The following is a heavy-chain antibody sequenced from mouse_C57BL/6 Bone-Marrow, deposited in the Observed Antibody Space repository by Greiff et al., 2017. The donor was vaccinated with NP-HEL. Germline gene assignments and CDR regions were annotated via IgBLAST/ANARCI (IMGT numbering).Heavy chain of an antibody. CDR1: GYTFASYW. V-gene: IGHV1-53*01. CDR2: INPSNGGA. CDR3: AIYYGSSSYYAMDY. J-gene: IGHJ4*01. Sequence: VKLQQPGTELVKPGASVKLSCKASGYTFASYWMHWVKQRPGQGLEWIGNINPSNGGANYNEKFKSKATLTVDKSSSTAYMQLSSLTSEDSAVYYCAIYYGSSSYYAMDYWGQGTSVTVSS. D-gene: IGHD1-1*01.